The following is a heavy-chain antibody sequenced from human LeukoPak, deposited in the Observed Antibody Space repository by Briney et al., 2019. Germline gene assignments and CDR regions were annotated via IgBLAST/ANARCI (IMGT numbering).Heavy chain of an antibody. CDR2: IYYSGST. D-gene: IGHD1-26*01. Sequence: SETLSLTCTVSGGAISSYYWSWFRQPPGKGLEWIGYIYYSGSTNYNPSLKSRVTISIDTSRNQFSLKLSSVTAADTAVYYCARGGLDPSYNWFDPWGQGTLVTVSS. CDR1: GGAISSYY. J-gene: IGHJ5*02. CDR3: ARGGLDPSYNWFDP. V-gene: IGHV4-59*01.